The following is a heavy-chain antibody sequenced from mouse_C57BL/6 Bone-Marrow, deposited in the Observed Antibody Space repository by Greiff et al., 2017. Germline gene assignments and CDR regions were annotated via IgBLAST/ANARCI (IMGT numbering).Heavy chain of an antibody. Sequence: VQLQQSVAELVRPGASVKLSCTASGFTIKNTYMHWVKQRPEQGLEWIGRIDPANGNTKYAPKFPGKATITADTSSNTAYLELSSLTSEDTAIYYCARITTVEADYAMAYGGQGTSVPVSS. J-gene: IGHJ4*01. CDR2: IDPANGNT. D-gene: IGHD1-1*01. CDR1: GFTIKNTY. V-gene: IGHV14-3*01. CDR3: ARITTVEADYAMAY.